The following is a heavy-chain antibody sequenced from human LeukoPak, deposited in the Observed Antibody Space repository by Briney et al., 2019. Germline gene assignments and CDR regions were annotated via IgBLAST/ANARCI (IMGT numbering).Heavy chain of an antibody. CDR3: ARSGSGYLRYYFDY. J-gene: IGHJ4*02. V-gene: IGHV4-39*07. CDR1: GGSITSSSYY. CDR2: MYSSGST. Sequence: SETLSLTCSVSGGSITSSSYYWGWIRQPPVKGLEWIGSMYSSGSTYYNPSLKSRVTISLDTSKNQFSLKLSSVTAADTAVYYCARSGSGYLRYYFDYWGQGTLVTVSS. D-gene: IGHD5-12*01.